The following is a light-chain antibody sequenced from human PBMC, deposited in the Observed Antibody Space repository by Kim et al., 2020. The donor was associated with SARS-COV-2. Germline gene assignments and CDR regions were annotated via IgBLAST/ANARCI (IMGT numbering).Light chain of an antibody. V-gene: IGLV3-19*01. J-gene: IGLJ2*01. CDR1: SLRTYY. Sequence: VALGQTGRITCQGDSLRTYYATWYQQKPGQAPILVIYGKNNRPSGIPDRFSGSSSGNTASLTITGTQAGDEADYYCNSRDSNDNVVFGGGTKLTVL. CDR2: GKN. CDR3: NSRDSNDNVV.